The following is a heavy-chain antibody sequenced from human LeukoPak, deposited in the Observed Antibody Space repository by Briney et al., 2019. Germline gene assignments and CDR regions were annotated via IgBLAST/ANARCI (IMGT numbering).Heavy chain of an antibody. J-gene: IGHJ4*02. D-gene: IGHD1-1*01. V-gene: IGHV4-59*01. CDR2: VYYNGNS. CDR1: GDSISGYY. CDR3: ARAHSHNWHFDD. Sequence: SETLSLTCTVSGDSISGYYWSWIRQPPGKRLEWIGYVYYNGNSDYNPSLKSRVSILVDTSNNQLSLKLKSVTAADTAVYYCARAHSHNWHFDDWGQGTLVTVSS.